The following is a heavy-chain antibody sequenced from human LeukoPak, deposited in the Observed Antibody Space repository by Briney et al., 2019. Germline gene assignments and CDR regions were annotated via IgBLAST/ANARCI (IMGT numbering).Heavy chain of an antibody. D-gene: IGHD3-3*01. J-gene: IGHJ5*02. Sequence: ASVKVSCKASGYTFTSYGISWVRQAPGQGLEWMGWISAYNGNTNHAQKLQGRVTMTTDTSTSTAYMELRSLRSDDTAVYYCARDGLNRERLRFLEWLFWFDPWGQGTLVTVSS. CDR3: ARDGLNRERLRFLEWLFWFDP. CDR1: GYTFTSYG. CDR2: ISAYNGNT. V-gene: IGHV1-18*01.